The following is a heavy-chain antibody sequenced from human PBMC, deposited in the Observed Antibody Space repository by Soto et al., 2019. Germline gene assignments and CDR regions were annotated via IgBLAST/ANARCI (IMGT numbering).Heavy chain of an antibody. CDR2: MNHSGRT. J-gene: IGHJ6*02. V-gene: IGHV4-34*01. CDR3: VRVSGIYYYGMDV. CDR1: GGSFSGYY. Sequence: QVQLQQWGAGLLKPSETLSLTCAVYGGSFSGYYWSWIRQPPGKGLGWIGEMNHSGRTNYNPSLKSRVTISVDTSKNQFSLKLSSVTAADTAVYYCVRVSGIYYYGMDVWGQGTTVTVSS. D-gene: IGHD3-10*01.